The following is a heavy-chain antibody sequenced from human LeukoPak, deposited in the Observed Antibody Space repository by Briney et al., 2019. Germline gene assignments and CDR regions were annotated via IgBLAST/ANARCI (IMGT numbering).Heavy chain of an antibody. CDR2: IYHSGST. Sequence: SETLSLTCAVSGGSISSSNWWSWVRPPPGKGLEWIGEIYHSGSTNYNPSLKSRVTISVDKSKNQFSLKLSSVTAADTAVYYCARAKIAAALFDYWGQGTLVTVSS. D-gene: IGHD6-13*01. CDR3: ARAKIAAALFDY. CDR1: GGSISSSNW. J-gene: IGHJ4*02. V-gene: IGHV4-4*02.